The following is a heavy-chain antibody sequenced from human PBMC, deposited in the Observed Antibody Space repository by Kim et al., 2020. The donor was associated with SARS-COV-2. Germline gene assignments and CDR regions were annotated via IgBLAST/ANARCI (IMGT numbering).Heavy chain of an antibody. CDR2: INAGNGNT. D-gene: IGHD3-10*01. J-gene: IGHJ4*02. CDR3: ARARNYGSGIFPADY. CDR1: GYTFTSYA. V-gene: IGHV1-3*01. Sequence: ASVKVSCKASGYTFTSYAMHWVRQAPGQRLEWMGWINAGNGNTKYSQKFQGRVTITRDTSASTAYMELSSLRSEDTAVYYCARARNYGSGIFPADYWGQGTLVTVSS.